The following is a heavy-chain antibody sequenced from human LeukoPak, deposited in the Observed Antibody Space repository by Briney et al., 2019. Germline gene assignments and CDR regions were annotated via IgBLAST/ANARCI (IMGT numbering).Heavy chain of an antibody. V-gene: IGHV4-34*01. CDR3: ARPARIAASGRYAFDF. J-gene: IGHJ3*01. CDR1: GGSFSGYY. Sequence: PSETLSLTCAVYGGSFSGYYWSWIRQPPGKGLEWIGEINHSGSTNYNPSLKSRVTISVDTAKNQVSLKLSSVTAADTAVYYCARPARIAASGRYAFDFWGEGTLVTVS. D-gene: IGHD6-13*01. CDR2: INHSGST.